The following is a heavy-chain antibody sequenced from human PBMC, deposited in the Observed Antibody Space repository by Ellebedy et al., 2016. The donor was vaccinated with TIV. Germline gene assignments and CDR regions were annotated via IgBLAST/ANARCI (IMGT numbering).Heavy chain of an antibody. CDR2: ISYDGSNK. D-gene: IGHD2-2*01. V-gene: IGHV3-30*01. J-gene: IGHJ4*02. Sequence: GESLKISCAASGFTFSSYAMHWVRQAPGKGLEWVAVISYDGSNKYYADSVKGRFTISRDNSKNTLYLQMNSLRAKDTAVYYCVPRPYCSSTSCYALDYWGQGTLVTVSS. CDR3: VPRPYCSSTSCYALDY. CDR1: GFTFSSYA.